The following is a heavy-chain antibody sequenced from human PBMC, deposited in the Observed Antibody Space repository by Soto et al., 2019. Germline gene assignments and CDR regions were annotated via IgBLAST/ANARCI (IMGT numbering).Heavy chain of an antibody. CDR3: AVFDMSDNDAQNYFFAMDV. CDR1: GGTLRRYA. V-gene: IGHV1-69*01. CDR2: IIPSFGTT. J-gene: IGHJ6*02. D-gene: IGHD3-10*01. Sequence: QVQLVQSGAEVKKPVSSVKVSCKASGGTLRRYAISWVRQAPGRELEWMGGIIPSFGTTSYSQTEKFQGRLTINADGFMITSSMDLGNLSFEDTVVYFCAVFDMSDNDAQNYFFAMDVWGQGTKVIVSS.